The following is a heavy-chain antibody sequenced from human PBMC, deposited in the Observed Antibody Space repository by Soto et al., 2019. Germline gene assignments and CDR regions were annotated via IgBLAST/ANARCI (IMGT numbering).Heavy chain of an antibody. Sequence: QVQLVQSGAEVKKPGASVKVSCKASGYTFTSYGISWVRQAPGQGLEWMGWISAYNGNTNYAQKLQGRVTMTTDTSTSTAYRELRSLRSDDTAVYYCARDPVLLWFGGGAFDIWGQGTMVTVSS. D-gene: IGHD3-10*01. CDR2: ISAYNGNT. V-gene: IGHV1-18*01. CDR3: ARDPVLLWFGGGAFDI. CDR1: GYTFTSYG. J-gene: IGHJ3*02.